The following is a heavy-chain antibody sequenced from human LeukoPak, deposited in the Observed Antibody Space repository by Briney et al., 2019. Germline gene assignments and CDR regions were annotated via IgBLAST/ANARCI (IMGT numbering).Heavy chain of an antibody. V-gene: IGHV4-31*03. J-gene: IGHJ4*02. CDR2: IYYRGST. CDR3: ARATDYGDSYYFDH. Sequence: SQTLSLTCTVSGGSISTGGYYWSWIPQHPGKGLEYIGYIYYRGSTYYSPSLKSRLTISLDTPNNQFSLKLRSVTAADTAVYYCARATDYGDSYYFDHWGQGTPVTVSS. CDR1: GGSISTGGYY. D-gene: IGHD4/OR15-4a*01.